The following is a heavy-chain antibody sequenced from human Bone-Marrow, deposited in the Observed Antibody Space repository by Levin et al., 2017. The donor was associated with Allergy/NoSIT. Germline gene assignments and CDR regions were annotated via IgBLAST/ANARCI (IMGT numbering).Heavy chain of an antibody. V-gene: IGHV3-48*02. J-gene: IGHJ3*01. CDR2: IAGSSSNI. CDR3: ARDSADAFDC. CDR1: GFIFSTYS. Sequence: GGSLRLSCAASGFIFSTYSMNWVRQAPGKGLEWVSFIAGSSSNIFYADSVKGRFTISRDNAKNSLYLQMSSLRDEDTAVYYCARDSADAFDCWGQGTMVTVSS.